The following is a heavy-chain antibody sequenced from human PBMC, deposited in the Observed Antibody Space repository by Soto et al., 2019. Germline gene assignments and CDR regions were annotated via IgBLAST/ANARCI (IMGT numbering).Heavy chain of an antibody. CDR2: IYYSGST. CDR1: GGSISSSSYY. D-gene: IGHD3-3*01. V-gene: IGHV4-39*01. J-gene: IGHJ4*02. CDR3: ARTGAYYDFWSGYSGFDY. Sequence: PSETLSLTCTVSGGSISSSSYYWGWIRQPPGKGLEWIGSIYYSGSTYYNPSLKSRVTISVDTSKNQFSLKLSSVTAADTAVYYCARTGAYYDFWSGYSGFDYWGQGTLVTVSS.